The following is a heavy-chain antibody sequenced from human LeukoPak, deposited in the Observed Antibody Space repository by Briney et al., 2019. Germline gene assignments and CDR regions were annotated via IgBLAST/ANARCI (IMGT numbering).Heavy chain of an antibody. CDR1: GFTFSSYS. Sequence: GGSLRLSCAASGFTFSSYSMSWVRQAPGKGLEWVANIKQDGSEKYYVDSVKGRFTISRDNAKNSLYLQMNSLRAEDTAVYYCARGPDPPTDAFDIWGQGTMVPSLQ. CDR3: ARGPDPPTDAFDI. CDR2: IKQDGSEK. J-gene: IGHJ3*02. V-gene: IGHV3-7*01.